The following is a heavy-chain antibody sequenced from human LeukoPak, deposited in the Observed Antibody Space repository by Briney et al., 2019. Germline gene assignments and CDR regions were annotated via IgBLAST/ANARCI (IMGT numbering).Heavy chain of an antibody. Sequence: ASVKVSCKASGYTFTGYYMHWVRQAPGQGLEGMGWINPNSGGTNYAQKFQGRVTMTRDASISTAYMELSRLRSDDTAVYYCARDGTYYYDSSGYYEDGDLDYWGQGTLVTVSS. V-gene: IGHV1-2*02. CDR2: INPNSGGT. D-gene: IGHD3-22*01. J-gene: IGHJ4*02. CDR1: GYTFTGYY. CDR3: ARDGTYYYDSSGYYEDGDLDY.